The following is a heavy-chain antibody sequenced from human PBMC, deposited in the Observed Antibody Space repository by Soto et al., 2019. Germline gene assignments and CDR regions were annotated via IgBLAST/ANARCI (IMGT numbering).Heavy chain of an antibody. V-gene: IGHV1-69*01. CDR3: ARAAIVVVPAAIENAFDI. D-gene: IGHD2-2*02. Sequence: QVQLVQSGAEVKKPGSSVKVSCKASGGTFSSYAISWVRQAPGQGLEWMGGIIPIFGTANYAQKFQGRVTITADESTGTAYMELSSLRSEDTAVYYCARAAIVVVPAAIENAFDIWGQGTMVTVSS. J-gene: IGHJ3*02. CDR2: IIPIFGTA. CDR1: GGTFSSYA.